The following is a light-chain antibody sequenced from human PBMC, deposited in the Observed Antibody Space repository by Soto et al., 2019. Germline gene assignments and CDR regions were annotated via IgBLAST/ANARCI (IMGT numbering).Light chain of an antibody. CDR3: QQRSDWPLT. V-gene: IGKV3-11*01. CDR1: QSVSSY. CDR2: DAS. Sequence: ESVLTQSPATLSLSPGERATLSCRASQSVSSYLAWYQQKPGQAPRLLIYDASNRATGIPARFSGGGSGTDFTLTISSLEPEDFAVYYCQQRSDWPLTFGGGTKVDIK. J-gene: IGKJ4*01.